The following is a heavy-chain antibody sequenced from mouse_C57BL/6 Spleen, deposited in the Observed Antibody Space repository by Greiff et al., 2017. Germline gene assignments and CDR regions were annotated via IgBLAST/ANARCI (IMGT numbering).Heavy chain of an antibody. CDR3: ARRTIMTTDPDYLDY. CDR2: IDPSDSFT. Sequence: QVQLQQPGAELVMPGASVKLSCKASGYTFTSYWMHWVKQRPGQGLEWIGEIDPSDSFTHYNQKFKGKSTLTVDKSSSPAYRQLIGLTSEDSAVYYCARRTIMTTDPDYLDYWGQGTTLTVAS. V-gene: IGHV1-69*01. D-gene: IGHD1-2*01. J-gene: IGHJ2*01. CDR1: GYTFTSYW.